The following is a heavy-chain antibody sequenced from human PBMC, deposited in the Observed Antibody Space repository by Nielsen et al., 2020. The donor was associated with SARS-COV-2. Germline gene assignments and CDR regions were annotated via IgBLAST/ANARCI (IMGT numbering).Heavy chain of an antibody. Sequence: GESLKISCAASGFTFSSYGMHWVRQAPGKGLEWVAVIWYDGSNKYYADSVKGRFTISRDNSKNTLYLQMNSLRAEDTAVYYCARDFGVMGPAEYFQHWGQGTLVTVSS. D-gene: IGHD3-3*01. J-gene: IGHJ1*01. V-gene: IGHV3-33*01. CDR2: IWYDGSNK. CDR3: ARDFGVMGPAEYFQH. CDR1: GFTFSSYG.